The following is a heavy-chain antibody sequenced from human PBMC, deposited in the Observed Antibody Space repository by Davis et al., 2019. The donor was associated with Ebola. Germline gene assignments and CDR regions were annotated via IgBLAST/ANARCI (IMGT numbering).Heavy chain of an antibody. D-gene: IGHD2-15*01. J-gene: IGHJ6*02. CDR2: ISTYNGNT. Sequence: ASVKVSCKASGYTFTSYGISWVRQAPGQGPEWMGWISTYNGNTRYTRNMQDRVTMSTDTSTSIAYMELRSLRSDDTAVYYCVRDWGYCNTGNCPYAMDVWGQGTPVTVPS. CDR1: GYTFTSYG. CDR3: VRDWGYCNTGNCPYAMDV. V-gene: IGHV1-18*04.